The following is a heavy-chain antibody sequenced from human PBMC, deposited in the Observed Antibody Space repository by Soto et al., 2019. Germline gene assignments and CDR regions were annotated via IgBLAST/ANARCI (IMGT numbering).Heavy chain of an antibody. V-gene: IGHV1-69*04. J-gene: IGHJ2*01. CDR3: ARDRRVTPSHWYFDL. D-gene: IGHD2-21*02. CDR2: IIPILGIA. Sequence: GASVQVSCKASGGTFSSYTISWVRQAPGQGLEWKGRIIPILGIANYAQKFQGRVTITADKSTSTAYMELSSLRSEDTAVYYCARDRRVTPSHWYFDLWGRGTLVTVSS. CDR1: GGTFSSYT.